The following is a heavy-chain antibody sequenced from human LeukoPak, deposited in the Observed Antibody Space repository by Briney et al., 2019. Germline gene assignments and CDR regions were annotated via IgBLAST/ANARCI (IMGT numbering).Heavy chain of an antibody. Sequence: GGSLRLSCAVSGITLSNYGMSWVRQAPGKGLEWVAGISDSGGRTNYADSVKGRFTISRDNSKNTLYLQMNSLRAEDTAVYYYARAHLGYCSGGSCYYNRWGQGTLVTVSS. D-gene: IGHD2-15*01. CDR2: ISDSGGRT. CDR3: ARAHLGYCSGGSCYYNR. V-gene: IGHV3-23*01. J-gene: IGHJ5*02. CDR1: GITLSNYG.